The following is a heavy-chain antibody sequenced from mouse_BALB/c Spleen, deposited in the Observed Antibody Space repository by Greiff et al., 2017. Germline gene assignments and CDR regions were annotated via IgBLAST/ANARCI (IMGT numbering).Heavy chain of an antibody. D-gene: IGHD2-2*01. Sequence: EVQLQQSGTVLARPGASVKMSCKASGYTFTSYWMHWVKQRPGQGLEWIGAIYPGNSDTSYNQKFKGKAKLTAVTSTSTAYMELSSLTNEDSAVYYCTRGYDGDYFDYWGQGTTLTVSS. CDR1: GYTFTSYW. V-gene: IGHV1-5*01. CDR2: IYPGNSDT. CDR3: TRGYDGDYFDY. J-gene: IGHJ2*01.